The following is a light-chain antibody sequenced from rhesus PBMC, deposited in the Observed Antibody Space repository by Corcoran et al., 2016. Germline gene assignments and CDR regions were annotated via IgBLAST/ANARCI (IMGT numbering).Light chain of an antibody. Sequence: DIQMTQSPSSLSASVGDRVTITCRASQGISSWLAWSQQTPGKAPKLLIYKASSLQSGVPSRFSGSGAGTDFTLTISSLQPEDFATYYCQQYNSAPYSFGQGTKVEIK. CDR3: QQYNSAPYS. CDR1: QGISSW. CDR2: KAS. J-gene: IGKJ2*01. V-gene: IGKV1-21*01.